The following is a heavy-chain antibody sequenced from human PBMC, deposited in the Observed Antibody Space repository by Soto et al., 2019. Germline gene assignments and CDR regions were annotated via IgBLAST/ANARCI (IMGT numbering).Heavy chain of an antibody. Sequence: ASVKVSCKASGYTFTSYAMHWVRQAPGQGLEWMGRIIPILGIANYAQKFQGRVTITADKSTSTAYMELSSLRSEDTAVYYCARDYDYGSGYWIDPWGQGTLVTVS. J-gene: IGHJ5*02. CDR1: GYTFTSYA. D-gene: IGHD3-10*01. V-gene: IGHV1-69*04. CDR3: ARDYDYGSGYWIDP. CDR2: IIPILGIA.